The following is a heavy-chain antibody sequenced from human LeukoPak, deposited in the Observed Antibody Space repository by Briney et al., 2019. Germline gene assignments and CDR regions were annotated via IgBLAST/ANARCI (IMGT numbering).Heavy chain of an antibody. CDR3: ATSGSYSSGDFDY. Sequence: TGGSLRLSCAASGLTFSTYGMNWVRQAPGKGLEWLSSISGTTITIYYADSVKGRFTISRDNAKNSLYLQMSGLRDEDTAIYYCATSGSYSSGDFDYWGQGTLVTVSS. V-gene: IGHV3-48*02. D-gene: IGHD3-10*01. J-gene: IGHJ4*02. CDR1: GLTFSTYG. CDR2: ISGTTITI.